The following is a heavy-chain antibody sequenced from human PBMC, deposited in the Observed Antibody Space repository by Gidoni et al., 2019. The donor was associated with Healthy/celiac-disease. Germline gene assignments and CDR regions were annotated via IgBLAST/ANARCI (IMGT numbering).Heavy chain of an antibody. J-gene: IGHJ5*02. D-gene: IGHD2-2*01. Sequence: EVQLLESGGGLVQPGGSLRLSCAASGFTFSSEAIGWVRQAPGKGLGWVSAISGSGGSTYYADSVKGRFTISRDNSKNTLYLQMNSLRAEDTAVYYCAKDRPDIVVVPAAVFDPWGQGTLVTVSS. CDR3: AKDRPDIVVVPAAVFDP. V-gene: IGHV3-23*01. CDR2: ISGSGGST. CDR1: GFTFSSEA.